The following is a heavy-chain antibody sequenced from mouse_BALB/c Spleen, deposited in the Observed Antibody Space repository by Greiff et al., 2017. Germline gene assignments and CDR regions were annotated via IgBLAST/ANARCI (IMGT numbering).Heavy chain of an antibody. V-gene: IGHV6-6*02. Sequence: EVHLVESGGGLVQPGGSMKLSCVASGFTFSNYWMNWVRQSPEKGLEWVAEIRLKSNIYATHYAESVKGRFTISRDDSKSSVYPQMNNLRAEDTGIYYCSPHYCGSSYDYWGQGTTLTVSS. D-gene: IGHD1-1*01. J-gene: IGHJ2*01. CDR3: SPHYCGSSYDY. CDR2: IRLKSNIYAT. CDR1: GFTFSNYW.